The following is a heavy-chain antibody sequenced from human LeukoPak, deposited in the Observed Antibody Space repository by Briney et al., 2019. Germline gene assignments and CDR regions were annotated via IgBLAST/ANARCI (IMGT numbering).Heavy chain of an antibody. J-gene: IGHJ5*02. CDR2: INHSGST. CDR3: ARDAGSLPWLRENRYSSRTYCGGDCYSRLFWFDP. D-gene: IGHD2-21*02. V-gene: IGHV4-34*01. CDR1: GFTFSSYG. Sequence: SGGSLRLSCEGSGFTFSSYGMSWVRQPPGKGLEWIGEINHSGSTNYNPSLKSRVTISVDTSKNQFSLKLSSVTAADTAVYYCARDAGSLPWLRENRYSSRTYCGGDCYSRLFWFDPWGQGTLVTVSS.